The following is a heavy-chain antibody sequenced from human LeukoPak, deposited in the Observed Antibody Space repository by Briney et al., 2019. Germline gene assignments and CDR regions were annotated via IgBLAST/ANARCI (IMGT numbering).Heavy chain of an antibody. V-gene: IGHV4-30-2*01. D-gene: IGHD2-2*01. CDR2: IYHSGST. CDR3: ARQGSTGTTDFYWYFDL. J-gene: IGHJ2*01. Sequence: SETLSLTCAVSGGSISSGGYSWSWIRQPPGKGLEWIGYIYHSGSTNYNPSLKSRVTISVDTSKNQFSLKLSSVTAADTAVYYCARQGSTGTTDFYWYFDLWGRGTLVTVSS. CDR1: GGSISSGGYS.